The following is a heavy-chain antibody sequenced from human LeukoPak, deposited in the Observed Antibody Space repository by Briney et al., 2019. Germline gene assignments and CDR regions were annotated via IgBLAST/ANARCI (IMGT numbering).Heavy chain of an antibody. Sequence: GGSLRLSCGASGFTFSNYDMHWVRQAPGKGLEWVSAIGGSGGGTYYADSVKGRFTISRDNSNNTLYLQMNSLRAEDTAIYYCAKVGYYYYMDVWGKGTTVTVSS. V-gene: IGHV3-23*01. J-gene: IGHJ6*03. CDR3: AKVGYYYYMDV. CDR2: IGGSGGGT. D-gene: IGHD3-16*01. CDR1: GFTFSNYD.